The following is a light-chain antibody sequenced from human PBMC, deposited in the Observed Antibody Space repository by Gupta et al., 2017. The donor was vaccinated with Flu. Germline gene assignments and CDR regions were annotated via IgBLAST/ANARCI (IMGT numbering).Light chain of an antibody. CDR2: RNN. J-gene: IGLJ3*02. Sequence: TITSPGTSSNVGNKYVFWRQPPHAHPPNLLFDRNNNRHSAVPESFSASKSATTASLTITGLQSEDEADYYWAACYNIRNGGVFGGGTKLTVL. CDR3: AACYNIRNGGV. V-gene: IGLV1-47*01. CDR1: SSNVGNKY.